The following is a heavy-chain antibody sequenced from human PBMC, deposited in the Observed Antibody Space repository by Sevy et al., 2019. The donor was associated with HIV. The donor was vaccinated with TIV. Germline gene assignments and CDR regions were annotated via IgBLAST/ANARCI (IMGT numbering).Heavy chain of an antibody. CDR2: INPSAGAT. CDR1: GYTFTRYY. D-gene: IGHD3-16*01. CDR3: ARAGEVGCFDI. V-gene: IGHV1-46*03. J-gene: IGHJ3*02. Sequence: ASVKVSCKASGYTFTRYYMHWVRQAPGQGLEWMGIINPSAGATSYAQKFQGRVTMTRNTSTSTVYMELSSLRSGDTAVYYCARAGEVGCFDIWGQGTMATVSS.